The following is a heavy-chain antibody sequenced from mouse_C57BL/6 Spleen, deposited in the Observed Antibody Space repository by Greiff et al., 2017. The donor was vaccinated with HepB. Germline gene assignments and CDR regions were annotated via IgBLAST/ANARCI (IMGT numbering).Heavy chain of an antibody. CDR2: IDPEDGET. Sequence: EVHLVESGAELVKPGASVKLSCTASGFNIKDYYMHWVKQRTEQGLEWIGRIDPEDGETKYAPKFQGKATITADTSSNTAYLQLSSLTSEDTAVYYCASPRITTVVAPFAYCGQGTLVTVSA. J-gene: IGHJ3*01. CDR3: ASPRITTVVAPFAY. V-gene: IGHV14-2*01. D-gene: IGHD1-1*01. CDR1: GFNIKDYY.